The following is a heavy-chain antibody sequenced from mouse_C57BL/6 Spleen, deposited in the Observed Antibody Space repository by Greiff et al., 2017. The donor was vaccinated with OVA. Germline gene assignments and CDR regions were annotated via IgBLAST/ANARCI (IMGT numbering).Heavy chain of an antibody. D-gene: IGHD2-5*01. CDR1: GYTFTSYW. J-gene: IGHJ1*03. Sequence: VKLQQPGAELVKPGASVKMSCKASGYTFTSYWITWVKQRPGQGLEWIGDIYPGSGSTNYNEKFKSKATLTVDTSSSTAYMQLSSLTSEDSAVYYCARGVYYSNYEWYFDVWGTGTTVTVSS. CDR2: IYPGSGST. V-gene: IGHV1-55*01. CDR3: ARGVYYSNYEWYFDV.